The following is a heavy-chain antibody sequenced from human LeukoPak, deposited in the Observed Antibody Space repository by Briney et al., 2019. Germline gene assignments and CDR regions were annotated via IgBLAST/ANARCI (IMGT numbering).Heavy chain of an antibody. CDR2: IIPILGIA. V-gene: IGHV1-69*04. Sequence: GAAVKVSCKSSGGTFSSYAFSWVRQAPGQGVEWMGRIIPILGIANYPQTFHGRVTITADKATSTAYMERSSLRSEDTAVYYCARDQLLWNGELLDNYYYYYGMDVWGQGTTVTVSS. D-gene: IGHD3-10*01. J-gene: IGHJ6*02. CDR3: ARDQLLWNGELLDNYYYYYGMDV. CDR1: GGTFSSYA.